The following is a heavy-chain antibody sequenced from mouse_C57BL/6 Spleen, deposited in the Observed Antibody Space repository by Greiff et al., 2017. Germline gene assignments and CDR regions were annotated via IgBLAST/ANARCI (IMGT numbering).Heavy chain of an antibody. CDR3: ARQGYFDY. V-gene: IGHV1-4*01. Sequence: QVQLQQSGAELARPGASVKMSCKASGYTFTSYTMHWVKQRPGQGLEWIGYINPSSGYTKYNQKFKDKATLTADKSSSTAYRQRSSLTSEDSAVYDWARQGYFDYWGQGTTLTVSS. J-gene: IGHJ2*01. CDR2: INPSSGYT. CDR1: GYTFTSYT.